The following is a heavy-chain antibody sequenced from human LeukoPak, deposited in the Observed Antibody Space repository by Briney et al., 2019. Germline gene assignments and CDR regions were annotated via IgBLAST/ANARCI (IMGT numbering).Heavy chain of an antibody. J-gene: IGHJ6*02. CDR3: ARGLSVVVVGANNYGMDV. CDR1: GGSFSGYY. CDR2: INHSGST. D-gene: IGHD2-15*01. V-gene: IGHV4-34*01. Sequence: SETLSLTCAVYGGSFSGYYWRWIRQPPGKGLEWIGEINHSGSTNYNPSLKSRVTISVDTSKNQFSLKLSSVTATDTAVYYCARGLSVVVVGANNYGMDVWGQGTTVTVSS.